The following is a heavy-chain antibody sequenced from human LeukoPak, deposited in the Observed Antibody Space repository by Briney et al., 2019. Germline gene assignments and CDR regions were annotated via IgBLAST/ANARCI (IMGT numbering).Heavy chain of an antibody. CDR2: IYYSGST. CDR3: ARHEYSGSCYGLSWFDP. Sequence: SETLSLTCTVSGGSINSSGYYWGWIRQPPGKGLEWIASIYYSGSTYYNPSLKSRVTISVDTSKNQLSLKLSSLTAADTAVYYCARHEYSGSCYGLSWFDPWGQGTLVTVSS. V-gene: IGHV4-39*01. CDR1: GGSINSSGYY. J-gene: IGHJ5*02. D-gene: IGHD1-26*01.